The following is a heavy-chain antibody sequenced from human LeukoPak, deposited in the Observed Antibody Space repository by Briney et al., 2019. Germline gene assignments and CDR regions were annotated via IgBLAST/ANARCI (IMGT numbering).Heavy chain of an antibody. J-gene: IGHJ3*02. D-gene: IGHD2-2*01. Sequence: SETLSLTCTVSGGSISSYYWSWIRQPPGKGLEWIGYIYYSGSTNYNPSIKSRVTISVDTSENQFSLKLSSLTAADTAVYYCARVGARYCSSTSCSPDAFDIWGQGTMVTVSS. CDR3: ARVGARYCSSTSCSPDAFDI. CDR2: IYYSGST. V-gene: IGHV4-59*01. CDR1: GGSISSYY.